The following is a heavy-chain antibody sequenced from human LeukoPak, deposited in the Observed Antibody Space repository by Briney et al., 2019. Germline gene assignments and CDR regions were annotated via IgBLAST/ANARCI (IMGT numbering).Heavy chain of an antibody. CDR2: INSDGSST. D-gene: IGHD3-3*01. V-gene: IGHV3-74*01. J-gene: IGHJ4*02. CDR3: VRGNDFWSGYCDY. CDR1: GFTFSSYW. Sequence: GGSLRLSCAASGFTFSSYWMHWVRQAPGMGLVWVSRINSDGSSTTYADSVKGRFTMSRDNAKNTLYLQMNSLRAEDTAVYYCVRGNDFWSGYCDYWGQGTLVTVSS.